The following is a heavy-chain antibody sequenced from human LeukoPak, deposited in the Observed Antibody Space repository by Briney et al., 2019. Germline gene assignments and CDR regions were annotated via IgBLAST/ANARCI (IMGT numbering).Heavy chain of an antibody. V-gene: IGHV1-2*02. D-gene: IGHD3-16*02. J-gene: IGHJ4*02. CDR3: ARGYYGGATVIFDY. CDR1: GYIFTGYY. Sequence: ASVKVSCKASGYIFTGYYMHWVRQAPGQGLEWMGWINPNSGGTNYAQKFQGRVTMTRDTSISTAYMELSRLRSDDTAVYYCARGYYGGATVIFDYWGQGTLVTVSS. CDR2: INPNSGGT.